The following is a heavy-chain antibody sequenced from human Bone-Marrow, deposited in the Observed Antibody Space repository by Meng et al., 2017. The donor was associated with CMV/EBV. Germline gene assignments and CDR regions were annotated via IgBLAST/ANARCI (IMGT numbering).Heavy chain of an antibody. D-gene: IGHD6-6*01. CDR2: IYPGDSDT. CDR1: GYSFTSYW. J-gene: IGHJ4*02. V-gene: IGHV5-51*01. CDR3: ARWGSSSKRGFDY. Sequence: KVSCKGSGYSFTSYWIGWVRQMPGKGLEWMGIIYPGDSDTRYSPSFQGQVTISADKSISTAYLQWSSLKASDTAMHYCARWGSSSKRGFDYLGQGALVTVSS.